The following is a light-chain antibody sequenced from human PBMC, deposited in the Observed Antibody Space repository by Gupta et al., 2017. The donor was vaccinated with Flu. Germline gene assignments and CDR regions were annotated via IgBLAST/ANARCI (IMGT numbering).Light chain of an antibody. Sequence: PASLSVSLGDRATLTCRASQSVSSYLAWYQQKPGQAPKLLIYGASTRASGIPARFSGSGSGTEFTLTISSLQPEDFAVYYCQQNNSTPRTFGQGTQVEIK. CDR1: QSVSSY. CDR2: GAS. CDR3: QQNNSTPRT. J-gene: IGKJ1*01. V-gene: IGKV3-15*01.